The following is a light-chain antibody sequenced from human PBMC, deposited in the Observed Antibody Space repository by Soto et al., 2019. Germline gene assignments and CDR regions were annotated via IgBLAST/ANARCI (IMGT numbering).Light chain of an antibody. CDR3: QQYGSSPPLT. CDR1: QSVSSSY. CDR2: GAS. V-gene: IGKV3-20*01. J-gene: IGKJ4*01. Sequence: EIVLTQSPGTLSLSPLERATLSCRASQSVSSSYLAWYQQKPGQAHRLLIYGASKRATGIPDRFSGIGSGTDFTLTISRLEPEDFAVYYCQQYGSSPPLTFGGGTKVEIK.